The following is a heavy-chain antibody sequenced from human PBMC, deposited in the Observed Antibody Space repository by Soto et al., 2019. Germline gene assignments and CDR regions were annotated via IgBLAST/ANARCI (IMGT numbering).Heavy chain of an antibody. V-gene: IGHV3-21*01. J-gene: IGHJ3*01. Sequence: GESLKISCVASGFNFNTYTMIWVRQAPGQGLQWLSSISSSGDYIYYADSVKGRFTVSRDSAKNSLFLQMNSLRAEDTAMYYCARDHQAASGDGFDVWGQGTMVTVSS. D-gene: IGHD6-25*01. CDR2: ISSSGDYI. CDR3: ARDHQAASGDGFDV. CDR1: GFNFNTYT.